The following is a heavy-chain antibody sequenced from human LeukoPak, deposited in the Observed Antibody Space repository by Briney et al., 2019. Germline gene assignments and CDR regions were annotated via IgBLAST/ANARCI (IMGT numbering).Heavy chain of an antibody. CDR1: GYTFTSYD. CDR3: ARGWSEIEHHDAFDI. CDR2: MNPNSGNT. J-gene: IGHJ3*02. V-gene: IGHV1-8*01. D-gene: IGHD5-24*01. Sequence: GASVKVSCTASGYTFTSYDINWVRQATGQGLEWMGWMNPNSGNTGYAQKFQGRVTMTRNTSISTAYMELSSLRSEDTAVYYCARGWSEIEHHDAFDIWGQGTMVTVSS.